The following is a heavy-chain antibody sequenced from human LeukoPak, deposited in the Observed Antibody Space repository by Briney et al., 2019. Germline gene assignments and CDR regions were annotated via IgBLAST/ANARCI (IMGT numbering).Heavy chain of an antibody. V-gene: IGHV3-74*03. CDR1: GFSVSSNY. CDR2: IKSDETIT. Sequence: GGSLRLSCAASGFSVSSNYMSWVRQAPGKGPVWVSGIKSDETITTYADSVKGRFTISRDNAKNTLYLQMNSLRAEDTAMYYCARAYGMDVWGQGTTVTVSS. CDR3: ARAYGMDV. J-gene: IGHJ6*02.